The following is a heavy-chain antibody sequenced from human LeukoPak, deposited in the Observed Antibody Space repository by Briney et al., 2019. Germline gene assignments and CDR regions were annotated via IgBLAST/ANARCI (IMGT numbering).Heavy chain of an antibody. V-gene: IGHV3-48*03. CDR3: ARDIRVRYMPMVRAVEYYQYHAMDV. CDR1: GFTFSSCE. D-gene: IGHD3-10*01. Sequence: GGSLRLSCAASGFTFSSCEMNWVRQAPGKGLEWVSYISSSGSTIYYADSVKGRFTISRDSSKSTLFLQMDSLRRDDTAVYYCARDIRVRYMPMVRAVEYYQYHAMDVWGQGTTVTVYS. J-gene: IGHJ6*02. CDR2: ISSSGSTI.